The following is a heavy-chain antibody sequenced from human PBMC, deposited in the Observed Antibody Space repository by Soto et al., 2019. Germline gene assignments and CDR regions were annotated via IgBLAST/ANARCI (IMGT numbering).Heavy chain of an antibody. J-gene: IGHJ3*02. V-gene: IGHV3-33*01. CDR3: ARARTDPGADAFDI. D-gene: IGHD7-27*01. CDR2: IWYDGSNK. CDR1: GFTFSSYG. Sequence: GGSLRLSCAASGFTFSSYGMHWVRQAPGKGLEWVAVIWYDGSNKYYADSVKGRFTISRDNSKNTLYLQMNSLRAEDTAVYYCARARTDPGADAFDIWGQGTMVSVSS.